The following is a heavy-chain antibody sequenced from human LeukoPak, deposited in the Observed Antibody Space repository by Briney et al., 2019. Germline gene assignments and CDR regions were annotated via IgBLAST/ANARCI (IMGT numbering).Heavy chain of an antibody. J-gene: IGHJ4*02. V-gene: IGHV1-2*06. CDR1: GYTFTGYY. Sequence: ASVKVSCKASGYTFTGYYMHWVRQAPGRGLEWMGRINPNSGGTNYAQKFQGRVTMTRDTSISTAYMELSRLRSDDTAVYYCARVFARRAYYFDYWGQGTLVTVSS. CDR2: INPNSGGT. CDR3: ARVFARRAYYFDY.